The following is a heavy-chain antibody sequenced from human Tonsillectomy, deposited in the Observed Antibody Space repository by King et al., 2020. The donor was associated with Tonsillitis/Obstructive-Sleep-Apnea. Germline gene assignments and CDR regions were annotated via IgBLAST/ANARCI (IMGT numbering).Heavy chain of an antibody. V-gene: IGHV4-59*08. CDR3: ARLDYYDPTGIDY. J-gene: IGHJ4*02. Sequence: VQLQESGPGLVKPSETLSLTCTVSGGSISSYYWSWIRQPPGKGLEWIGYIYYSGSTNYNTSLKSRVTISVDTSKNQFSLKLSSVTAADTAVYYCARLDYYDPTGIDYWGQGTLVTVSS. CDR2: IYYSGST. D-gene: IGHD3-22*01. CDR1: GGSISSYY.